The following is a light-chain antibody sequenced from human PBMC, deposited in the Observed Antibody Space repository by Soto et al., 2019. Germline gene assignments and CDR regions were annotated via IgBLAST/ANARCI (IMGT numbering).Light chain of an antibody. CDR1: QSISSW. Sequence: DIQMTQSPSTLSASVGDRVTITCRASQSISSWLAWYQQKPGQAPKLLIHKASSLESGVPSRFSGSGSGTEFTLTISSLQTDDFATYYCHQYNSYSWTFGQGTKVEIK. CDR2: KAS. J-gene: IGKJ1*01. V-gene: IGKV1-5*03. CDR3: HQYNSYSWT.